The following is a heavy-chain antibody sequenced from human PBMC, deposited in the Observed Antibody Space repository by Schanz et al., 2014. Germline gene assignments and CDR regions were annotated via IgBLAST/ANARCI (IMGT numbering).Heavy chain of an antibody. CDR3: TRLRRADPNGFDV. V-gene: IGHV1-69*09. Sequence: VQLVQSGAEVKRPGASVRVSCKASGYTFTSYDFNWVRQVPGQGLEWLGRIMPLRGIGNNAWKFQDRLTITADKSMNITYMELSSLGTEDTAVYYCTRLRRADPNGFDVWGQGTTVTVS. CDR1: GYTFTSYD. J-gene: IGHJ6*02. CDR2: IMPLRGIG. D-gene: IGHD6-19*01.